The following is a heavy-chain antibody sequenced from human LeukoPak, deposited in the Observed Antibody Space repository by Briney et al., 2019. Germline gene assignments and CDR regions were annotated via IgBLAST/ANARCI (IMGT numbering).Heavy chain of an antibody. CDR3: ARDRQWLVRNYFDY. D-gene: IGHD6-19*01. CDR1: GYTFTSYD. Sequence: ASVKVSCKASGYTFTSYDINWVRQATGQGLEWMGWMNPNSGNTGYAQKLQGRVTMTTDTSTSTAYMELRSLRSDDTAAYYCARDRQWLVRNYFDYWGQGTLVTVSS. V-gene: IGHV1-8*02. CDR2: MNPNSGNT. J-gene: IGHJ4*02.